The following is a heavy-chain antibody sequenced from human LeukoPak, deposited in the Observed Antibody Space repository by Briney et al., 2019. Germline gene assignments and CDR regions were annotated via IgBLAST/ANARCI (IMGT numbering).Heavy chain of an antibody. CDR2: INHSGST. Sequence: PSETLSLTCAVYGGSFSGYYWSWIRQPPGKGLEWIGEINHSGSTNYNPALKSRVTISVDTSTKQFSLKLSSVTAADTAVYYCARGGGDYPVAYWGQGTLVTVSS. D-gene: IGHD4-17*01. CDR3: ARGGGDYPVAY. J-gene: IGHJ4*02. CDR1: GGSFSGYY. V-gene: IGHV4-34*01.